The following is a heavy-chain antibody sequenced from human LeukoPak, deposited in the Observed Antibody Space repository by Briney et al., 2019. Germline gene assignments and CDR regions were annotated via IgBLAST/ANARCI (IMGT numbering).Heavy chain of an antibody. CDR3: ARGRQDVTMIVVVMTAVSYYLDV. J-gene: IGHJ6*03. CDR2: MNPGRTT. CDR1: GWSFSGYD. V-gene: IGHV4-34*01. Sequence: SETLSLTCAAYGWSFSGYDLTWIRQTPEKGLAWIWGMNPGRTTNYNPSLKSRVTISVDTSKNQFSLELSSVTAADTAVYYCARGRQDVTMIVVVMTAVSYYLDVWGKGTTVTVS. D-gene: IGHD3-22*01.